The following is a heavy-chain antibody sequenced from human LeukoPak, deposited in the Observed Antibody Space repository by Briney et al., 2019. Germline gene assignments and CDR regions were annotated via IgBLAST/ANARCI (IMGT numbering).Heavy chain of an antibody. CDR3: ARENIVSTRDFDY. J-gene: IGHJ4*02. D-gene: IGHD5/OR15-5a*01. V-gene: IGHV4-39*07. Sequence: PSETLSLTCSVSGGSINTGDYYWTWIRQPPGKGLEWIGSLFYTGNTYYNPPLRSRVTISIDTSKNQFSLKLISVTAADTAVYYCARENIVSTRDFDYWGRGTLVTVSS. CDR1: GGSINTGDYY. CDR2: LFYTGNT.